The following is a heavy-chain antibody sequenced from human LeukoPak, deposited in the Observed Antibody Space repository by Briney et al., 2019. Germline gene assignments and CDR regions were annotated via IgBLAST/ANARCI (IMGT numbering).Heavy chain of an antibody. D-gene: IGHD1-1*01. Sequence: PGGSLRLSCAASGFTLSDYYMDWVRQAPGKGLEWVGRSRNKANSYTTEYAASVRGRFTVSRDASENLFYLHMDSLRTEDTAVYYCVRGYNSFDSWGQGTLVTVSS. J-gene: IGHJ4*02. CDR3: VRGYNSFDS. CDR2: SRNKANSYTT. CDR1: GFTLSDYY. V-gene: IGHV3-72*01.